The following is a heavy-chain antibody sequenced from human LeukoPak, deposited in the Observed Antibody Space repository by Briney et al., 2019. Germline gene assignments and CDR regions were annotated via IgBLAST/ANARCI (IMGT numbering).Heavy chain of an antibody. CDR3: ARDSYSSGWYASYYYGMDV. Sequence: GGSLRLSCAASGFTFSSYSMNWVRQAPGKGLVWVSRINSDGSSTSYADSVKGRFTISRDNAKNTLYLQMNSLRAEDTAVYYCARDSYSSGWYASYYYGMDVWGQGTTVTVSS. V-gene: IGHV3-74*01. CDR2: INSDGSST. D-gene: IGHD6-19*01. CDR1: GFTFSSYS. J-gene: IGHJ6*02.